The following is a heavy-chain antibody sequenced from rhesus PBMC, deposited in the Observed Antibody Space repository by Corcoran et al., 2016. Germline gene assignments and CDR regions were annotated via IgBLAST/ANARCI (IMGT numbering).Heavy chain of an antibody. CDR3: ARILSADY. J-gene: IGHJ4*01. Sequence: QVQLQESGPGLVKPSETLSLTCAVSGGSISSSNGWSWIRHPPGKGLEWIGYISGSSSTTYSNPSLKNRVTISKDTSKNPFSLRLSSVTAADTAVYYCARILSADYWGQGVLVTVSS. CDR2: ISGSSSTT. CDR1: GGSISSSNG. V-gene: IGHV4-65*02.